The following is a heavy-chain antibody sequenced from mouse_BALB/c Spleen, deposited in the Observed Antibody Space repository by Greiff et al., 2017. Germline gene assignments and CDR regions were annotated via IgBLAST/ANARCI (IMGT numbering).Heavy chain of an antibody. V-gene: IGHV3-2*02. J-gene: IGHJ3*01. CDR1: GYSITSDYA. D-gene: IGHD2-5*01. Sequence: EVKLEESGPGLVKPSQSLSLTCTVTGYSITSDYAWNWIRQFPGNKLEWMGYISYSGSTSYNPSLKSRISITRDTSKNQFFLQLNSVTTEYTATYYCATSKTPWFAYWGQGTLVTVSA. CDR2: ISYSGST. CDR3: ATSKTPWFAY.